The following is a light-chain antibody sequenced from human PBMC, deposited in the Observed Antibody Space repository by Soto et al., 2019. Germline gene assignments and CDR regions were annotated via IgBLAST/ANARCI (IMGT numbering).Light chain of an antibody. CDR2: WAS. V-gene: IGKV4-1*01. Sequence: DIVMTQSPDSLAVSLGERATINCKSSQSVLYSSNNKNYLAWYQKKPRQPPKLIIYWASTRESGVPDRFSGSGSGTDFTLTISSLQAEDVAVYYCQQYYSTPLAFGQGTKVEIK. CDR3: QQYYSTPLA. CDR1: QSVLYSSNNKNY. J-gene: IGKJ1*01.